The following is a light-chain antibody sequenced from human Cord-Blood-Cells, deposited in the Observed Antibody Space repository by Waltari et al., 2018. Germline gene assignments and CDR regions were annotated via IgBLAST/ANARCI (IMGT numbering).Light chain of an antibody. CDR3: SSYTSSSTLV. CDR2: EVS. CDR1: SSDVGGYNY. Sequence: QSALTQPASVSGSPGQSITISCTGTSSDVGGYNYVSWYQQHPGKAPKLMIYEVSNRPSGVSNRVSGSKSGNTAFLTISGLQAEDEADYYCSSYTSSSTLVFGTGTKVTVL. V-gene: IGLV2-14*01. J-gene: IGLJ1*01.